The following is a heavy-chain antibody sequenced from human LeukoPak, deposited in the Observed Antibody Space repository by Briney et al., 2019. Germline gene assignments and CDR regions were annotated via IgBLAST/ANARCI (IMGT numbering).Heavy chain of an antibody. CDR3: AREEGSGWFDY. Sequence: SETLSLTCTVSDGSVSSGSYYWNWIRQPPGKGLEWIGHIYYSGSTNYNPSLKSRVTISVDSSKNQFSLNLTSVTAADTAVYFCAREEGSGWFDYWGQGTLVTLSS. D-gene: IGHD6-19*01. V-gene: IGHV4-61*01. J-gene: IGHJ4*02. CDR2: IYYSGST. CDR1: DGSVSSGSYY.